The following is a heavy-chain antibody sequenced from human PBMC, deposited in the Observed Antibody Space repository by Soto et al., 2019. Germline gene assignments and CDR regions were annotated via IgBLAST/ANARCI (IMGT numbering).Heavy chain of an antibody. CDR1: GGSISSGGYY. CDR2: IYYSGST. V-gene: IGHV4-31*03. CDR3: ARESGPCGGDCSXY. Sequence: QVXLQXXXXXXXXXXQXLSXTCTVSGGSISSGGYYWSWIRQHPGKGLEWIGYIYYSGSTYYNPSLKSRVTISVDTSKNQFSLKLSSVTAADTAVYYCARESGPCGGDCSXYWGXGTLVTVSS. D-gene: IGHD2-21*01. J-gene: IGHJ4*01.